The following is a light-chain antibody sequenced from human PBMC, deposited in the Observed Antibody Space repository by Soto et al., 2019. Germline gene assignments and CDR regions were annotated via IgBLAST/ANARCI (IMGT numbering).Light chain of an antibody. V-gene: IGLV2-14*01. CDR1: SSDVGTYNY. CDR3: SSYTSSSSSVV. Sequence: QSALTQPASVSGSPGQSITISCTGTSSDVGTYNYVSWYQQHPGKAPKLMIYDVSNRPSGVSDRFSGSKYGNTASLTISGLQAEDEADYYCSSYTSSSSSVVFGGGTKLTVL. J-gene: IGLJ2*01. CDR2: DVS.